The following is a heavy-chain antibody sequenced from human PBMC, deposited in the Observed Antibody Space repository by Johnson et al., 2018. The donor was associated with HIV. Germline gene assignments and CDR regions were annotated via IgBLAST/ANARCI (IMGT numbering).Heavy chain of an antibody. CDR2: ISYDGSNK. CDR3: AKDGGARQHAFDI. V-gene: IGHV3-30*04. Sequence: QVQLVESGGGVVQPGRSLRLSCAASGFTFSSYAMHWVRQAPGKGLEWLAVISYDGSNKYYADSVKGRFTISRANSKNTLYLQINSLRAEDTAVYYCAKDGGARQHAFDIWGQGTMVTVSS. CDR1: GFTFSSYA. J-gene: IGHJ3*02. D-gene: IGHD3-10*01.